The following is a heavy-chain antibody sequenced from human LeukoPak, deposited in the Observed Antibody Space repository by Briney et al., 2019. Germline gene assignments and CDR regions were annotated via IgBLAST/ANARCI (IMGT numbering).Heavy chain of an antibody. CDR3: SKGGGYSYRPSYSMDY. CDR1: GFTFSSYG. J-gene: IGHJ4*02. V-gene: IGHV3-30*18. CDR2: ISFDGSNK. Sequence: SLRLSCAASGFTFSSYGLHWVRQAQAPGLGRVAVISFDGSNKYYADSVKGRFTITRDNSKNTLYLQMNSLIAEDTAVYYCSKGGGYSYRPSYSMDYWGQGTLVTVSS. D-gene: IGHD5-18*01.